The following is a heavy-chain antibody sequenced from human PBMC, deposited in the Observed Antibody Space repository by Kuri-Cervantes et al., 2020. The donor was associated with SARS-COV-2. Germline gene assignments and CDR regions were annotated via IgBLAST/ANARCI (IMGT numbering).Heavy chain of an antibody. J-gene: IGHJ5*02. V-gene: IGHV6-1*01. CDR2: TYYRSKWYD. CDR3: ARGTNWPPDGWFDP. D-gene: IGHD7-27*01. CDR1: GDSVSNKIAA. Sequence: SQTLSLTCAISGDSVSNKIAAWSWIRQSPSRGLEWLGRTYYRSKWYDDYAVSVKSRISINPDTSKNQFSLHLNSVTPEDTAVYCCARGTNWPPDGWFDPWGQGTLVTVSS.